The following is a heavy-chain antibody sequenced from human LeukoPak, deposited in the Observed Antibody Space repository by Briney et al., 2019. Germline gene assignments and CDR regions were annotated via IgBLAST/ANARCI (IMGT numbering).Heavy chain of an antibody. CDR1: GFTFSSYS. CDR3: ARPLTTSFYSSSSNY. D-gene: IGHD6-6*01. V-gene: IGHV3-21*01. Sequence: GGYLRLSCAASGFTFSSYSMNWVRQAPGKGLEWVSFITSSSTYTYYADSVKGRFTISRDNAKDSLYLQMNSLRAEDTAVFYCARPLTTSFYSSSSNYWGQGALVTVSS. J-gene: IGHJ4*02. CDR2: ITSSSTYT.